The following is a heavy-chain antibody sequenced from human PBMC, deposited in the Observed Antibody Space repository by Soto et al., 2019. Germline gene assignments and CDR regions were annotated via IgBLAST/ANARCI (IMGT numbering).Heavy chain of an antibody. J-gene: IGHJ6*02. D-gene: IGHD3-22*01. CDR3: TGSALIDYYYYYGMDV. CDR1: GFTFSGSA. CDR2: IRSKANSYAT. Sequence: VQLVESGGGLVQPGGSLKLSCAATGFTFSGSAMHWVRQASGKGLEWVGRIRSKANSYATAYAASVKGRFTISRDDSKNTAYLQMNSLKTEDTAVYYCTGSALIDYYYYYGMDVWGQGTTVTVSS. V-gene: IGHV3-73*02.